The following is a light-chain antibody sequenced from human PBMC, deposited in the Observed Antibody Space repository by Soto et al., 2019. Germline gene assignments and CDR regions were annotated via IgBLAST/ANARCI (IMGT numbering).Light chain of an antibody. Sequence: QSVLTQPPSASGSFGQSVTISCTGTSSDFGGYNYVSWYQQHPGKAPKLMIYEVSERPSGVPDRFSGSKSGNTASPTVSGLQADDEADYYCSSYSGTNYHYVFGTGTKVTVL. V-gene: IGLV2-8*01. CDR1: SSDFGGYNY. CDR3: SSYSGTNYHYV. J-gene: IGLJ1*01. CDR2: EVS.